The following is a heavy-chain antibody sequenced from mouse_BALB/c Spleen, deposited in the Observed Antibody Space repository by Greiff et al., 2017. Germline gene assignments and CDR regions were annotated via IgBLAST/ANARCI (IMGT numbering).Heavy chain of an antibody. D-gene: IGHD2-2*01. Sequence: DVHLVESGGGLVKPGGSLKLSCAASGFTFSSYAMSWVRQSPEKRLEWVAEISSGGSYTYYPDTVTGRFTISRDNAKNTLYLEMSSLRSEDTAMYYCARGLPRYFDVWGAGTTVTVSS. CDR1: GFTFSSYA. J-gene: IGHJ1*01. CDR2: ISSGGSYT. CDR3: ARGLPRYFDV. V-gene: IGHV5-9-4*01.